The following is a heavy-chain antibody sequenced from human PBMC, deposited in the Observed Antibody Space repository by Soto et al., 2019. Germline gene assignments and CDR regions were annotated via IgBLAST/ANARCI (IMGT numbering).Heavy chain of an antibody. D-gene: IGHD6-6*01. Sequence: GGSLRLSCAASGFTFSSYGMHWVRQAPGKGLEWVAVISYDGSNKYYADSVKGRFTISRDNSKNTLYLQMNSLRAEDTAVYYCEKDFNEYSRSYGMDVWGQGTKVTVYS. CDR3: EKDFNEYSRSYGMDV. V-gene: IGHV3-30*18. CDR1: GFTFSSYG. J-gene: IGHJ6*02. CDR2: ISYDGSNK.